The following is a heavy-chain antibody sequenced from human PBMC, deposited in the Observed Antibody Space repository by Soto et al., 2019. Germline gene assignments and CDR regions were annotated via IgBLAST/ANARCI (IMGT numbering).Heavy chain of an antibody. J-gene: IGHJ6*02. CDR2: IYHSGST. CDR3: ARGTVSYGSGANYYDGMDV. CDR1: GGSISSGGYS. D-gene: IGHD3-10*01. Sequence: QLQLQESGSGLVKPSQTLSLTCAVSGGSISSGGYSWSWIRQPPGKGLEWIGYIYHSGSTYYNPSLKSRVTISVDRSKNQFSLKLRSVTAADTAVYYCARGTVSYGSGANYYDGMDVWGQGTTVTVSS. V-gene: IGHV4-30-2*01.